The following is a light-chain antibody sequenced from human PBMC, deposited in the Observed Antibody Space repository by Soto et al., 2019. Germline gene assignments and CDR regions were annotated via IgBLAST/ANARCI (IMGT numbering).Light chain of an antibody. CDR2: AAS. CDR1: QSISSY. CDR3: QEYNNYWT. V-gene: IGKV1-39*01. J-gene: IGKJ1*01. Sequence: DIQMTQSPSSLSASVGDRVTITCRASQSISSYLNWYQQKPGKAPKLLIYAASSLQSGVPSRFSGSVSGTDFTLTISSLHPDDFATYYCQEYNNYWTFGQGTKVDI.